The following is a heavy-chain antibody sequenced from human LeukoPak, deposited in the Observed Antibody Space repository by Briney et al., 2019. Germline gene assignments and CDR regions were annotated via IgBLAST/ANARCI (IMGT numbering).Heavy chain of an antibody. V-gene: IGHV4-4*07. D-gene: IGHD2-2*01. J-gene: IGHJ3*02. CDR3: AGGTSDAFDI. Sequence: SETLSLTCTVSGDSISSYYWSWIRQPAAKGLEWIGRIYTSGSTNYNPSLKSRVTMSVDTSKNQFSLKLSSVTDADSAVYYCAGGTSDAFDIWGQGTMVTVSS. CDR1: GDSISSYY. CDR2: IYTSGST.